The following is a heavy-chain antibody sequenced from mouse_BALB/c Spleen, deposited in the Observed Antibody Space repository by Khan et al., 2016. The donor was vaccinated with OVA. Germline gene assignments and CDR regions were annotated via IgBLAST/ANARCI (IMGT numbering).Heavy chain of an antibody. CDR2: IYPGTDNT. V-gene: IGHV1S132*01. Sequence: QVQLQQSGAELVRPGTSVKLSCKTSGYIFTSYWIHWVKQRSGQGLEWIARIYPGTDNTYYNEKFKDRATLTADKSSSTAYFQRSSLKSEDSAVFFCAREEALYYFDYWGQGTTLTVSS. J-gene: IGHJ2*01. CDR3: AREEALYYFDY. CDR1: GYIFTSYW. D-gene: IGHD3-2*02.